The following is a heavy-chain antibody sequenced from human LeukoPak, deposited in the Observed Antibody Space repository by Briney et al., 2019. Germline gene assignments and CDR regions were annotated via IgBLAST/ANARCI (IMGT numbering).Heavy chain of an antibody. CDR2: VNTDGRTT. CDR1: GFTFSSYW. J-gene: IGHJ4*02. Sequence: GGSLRLSCAASGFTFSSYWMNWVRQAPGKGLVWVSRVNTDGRTTTYADSVKGRFTISRDNAKNTLFLQMNSLRVEDTAVYYCSKDLSGAHDYWGQGTVVTVSS. D-gene: IGHD4-17*01. V-gene: IGHV3-74*01. CDR3: SKDLSGAHDY.